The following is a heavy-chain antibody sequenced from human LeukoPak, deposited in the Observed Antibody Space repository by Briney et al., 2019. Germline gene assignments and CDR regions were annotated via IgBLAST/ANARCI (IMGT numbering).Heavy chain of an antibody. V-gene: IGHV3-13*01. CDR2: VGTAGDT. J-gene: IGHJ6*02. CDR3: ARDGPYGSGTYYNGMDV. D-gene: IGHD3-10*01. CDR1: GFTFSSYD. Sequence: GGSLRLSCAGFGFTFSSYDMHWVRQATGRGLEWVSAVGTAGDTFYPGSVKGRFTISRENAKNSFYLQMNSLTAGDTAVYYRARDGPYGSGTYYNGMDVWGQGTTVTVSS.